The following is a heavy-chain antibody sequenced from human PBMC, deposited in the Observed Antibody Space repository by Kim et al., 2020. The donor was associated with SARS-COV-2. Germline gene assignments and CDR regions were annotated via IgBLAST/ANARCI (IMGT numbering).Heavy chain of an antibody. CDR1: GFTCSSYA. V-gene: IGHV3-23*03. CDR2: IYSGGRST. Sequence: GGSLRLSCAASGFTCSSYAMSWVRQAPGKGLELVSVIYSGGRSTSFAASVKGRFTISRYNSQNTLHLQMNILRAEDAAMYFCSSIGVLGLTHGCFDPWG. CDR3: SSIGVLGLTHGCFDP. D-gene: IGHD2-21*01. J-gene: IGHJ5*02.